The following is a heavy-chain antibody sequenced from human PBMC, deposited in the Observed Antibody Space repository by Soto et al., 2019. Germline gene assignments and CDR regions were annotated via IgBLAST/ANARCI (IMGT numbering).Heavy chain of an antibody. Sequence: EVHLVESGGGLVPTGGSLRLSCAIFEGTVIRDWMNWVHQAPGKGLEWVAHTNQDGSEKYYVDSVKGRFTISRDNDKNSLYLKRNSLRAEDTAMYYCSGGVGDAFWGQGTLVTGSS. J-gene: IGHJ4*02. CDR2: TNQDGSEK. V-gene: IGHV3-7*04. D-gene: IGHD1-26*01. CDR3: SGGVGDAF. CDR1: EGTVIRDW.